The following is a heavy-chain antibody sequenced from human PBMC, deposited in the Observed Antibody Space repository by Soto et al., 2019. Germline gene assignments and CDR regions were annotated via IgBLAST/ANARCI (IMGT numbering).Heavy chain of an antibody. CDR3: AKDSGCLAARDWFDP. CDR1: GFPFSSFA. CDR2: ISGGGGST. D-gene: IGHD3-22*01. V-gene: IGHV3-23*01. Sequence: EVQLLESGGALVQPGGSLRLSCAASGFPFSSFALSWVRQAPGKGLEWVSAISGGGGSTYYADSVQGRFTISRDNSKNTVFLQMNSLRDEDTALYYCAKDSGCLAARDWFDPWGQGTLVTVSS. J-gene: IGHJ5*02.